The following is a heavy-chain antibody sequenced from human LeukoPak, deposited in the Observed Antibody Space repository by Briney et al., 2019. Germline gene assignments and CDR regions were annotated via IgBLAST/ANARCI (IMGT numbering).Heavy chain of an antibody. J-gene: IGHJ5*02. CDR2: MYYSGST. CDR3: ARGGIAAAGSLWFDP. V-gene: IGHV4-59*01. D-gene: IGHD6-13*01. CDR1: GGSISSYY. Sequence: SETLSLTCSVSGGSISSYYWSWIRQPPGKGLEWIGYMYYSGSTNYNPSLKSRVTMSVDTSKNQFSLKLSSVTAADTAVYYCARGGIAAAGSLWFDPWGQGTLVTVSS.